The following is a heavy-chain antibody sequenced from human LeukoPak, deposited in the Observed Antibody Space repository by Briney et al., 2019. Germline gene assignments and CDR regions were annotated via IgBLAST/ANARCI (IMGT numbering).Heavy chain of an antibody. D-gene: IGHD6-19*01. V-gene: IGHV1-2*02. CDR1: GYTFTGYY. CDR2: INPNSGGT. J-gene: IGHJ4*02. Sequence: ASVKVSCKASGYTFTGYYMHWVRQAPGQGLEWMGWINPNSGGTNYAQKFQGRVTMTRDTSISTAYMELSRLRSDDTAVYYCAREIAVAGTAIDYWGQGTLVTVSS. CDR3: AREIAVAGTAIDY.